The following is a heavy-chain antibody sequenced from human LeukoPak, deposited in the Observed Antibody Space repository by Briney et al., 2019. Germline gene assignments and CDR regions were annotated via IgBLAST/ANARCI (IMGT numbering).Heavy chain of an antibody. Sequence: GGSLRLSCAASGFTFSSYWMTWIRQAPGKGLEWVANMKQDGSEKYYVDSVKGRFTISRDNAKNSLYLQMNSLRAEDTAVYYCARDTGGGYSCYDCWGQGTLVTVSS. J-gene: IGHJ4*02. D-gene: IGHD5-18*01. CDR3: ARDTGGGYSCYDC. CDR1: GFTFSSYW. V-gene: IGHV3-7*01. CDR2: MKQDGSEK.